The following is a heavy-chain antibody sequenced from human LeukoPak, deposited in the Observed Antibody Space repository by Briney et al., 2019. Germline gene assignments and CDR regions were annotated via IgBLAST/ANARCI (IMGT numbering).Heavy chain of an antibody. V-gene: IGHV3-11*04. Sequence: GGSLRLSCAASGFTFSDYYMSWIRQAPGKGLEWVSYISSSGSTIYYADSVKGRFTISRDNAKNSLYLQMNSLRAGDTAVYYCARNSYDYVWGSYDRTSADYWGQGTLVTVSS. CDR1: GFTFSDYY. CDR3: ARNSYDYVWGSYDRTSADY. D-gene: IGHD3-16*01. CDR2: ISSSGSTI. J-gene: IGHJ4*02.